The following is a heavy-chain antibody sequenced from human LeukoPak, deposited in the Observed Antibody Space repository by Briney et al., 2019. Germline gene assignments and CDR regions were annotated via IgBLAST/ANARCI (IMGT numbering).Heavy chain of an antibody. CDR1: GFTFSSYA. Sequence: PGGSLRLSCAASGFTFSSYAMHWVRQAPGKGLEWVAVISYDGSNKYYADSVKGRFTISRDNSKNTLYLQMNSLRAEDTAVYYCAKGVPEGKDWFDPWGQGTLVTVSS. CDR2: ISYDGSNK. D-gene: IGHD1-14*01. V-gene: IGHV3-30*04. J-gene: IGHJ5*02. CDR3: AKGVPEGKDWFDP.